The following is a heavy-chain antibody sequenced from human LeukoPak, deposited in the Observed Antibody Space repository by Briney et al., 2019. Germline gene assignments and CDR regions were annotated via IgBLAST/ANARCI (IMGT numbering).Heavy chain of an antibody. V-gene: IGHV1-2*02. CDR3: ARDPSGAYCGGDCFFPPDY. CDR2: INPNSGGT. J-gene: IGHJ4*02. Sequence: ASVKVSCKASGYTFTGYYMHWVRQAPGQGLEWMGWINPNSGGTNYAQKFQGRVTMTRDTSVSTAYMELSRLRSDDTAVYYYARDPSGAYCGGDCFFPPDYWGQGTLVTVSS. D-gene: IGHD2-21*02. CDR1: GYTFTGYY.